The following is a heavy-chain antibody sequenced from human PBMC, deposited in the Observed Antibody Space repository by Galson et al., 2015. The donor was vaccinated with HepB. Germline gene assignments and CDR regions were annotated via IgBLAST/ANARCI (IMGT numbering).Heavy chain of an antibody. D-gene: IGHD3-10*01. Sequence: SLRLSCAASGFTFSSYSMNWVRQAPGKGREWVSSISSSSSYIYYADSVKGRFTISRDNAKNSLYLQMNSLRAEDTAVYYCARDRPGRGDAFDIWGQGTMVTVSS. J-gene: IGHJ3*02. V-gene: IGHV3-21*01. CDR2: ISSSSSYI. CDR1: GFTFSSYS. CDR3: ARDRPGRGDAFDI.